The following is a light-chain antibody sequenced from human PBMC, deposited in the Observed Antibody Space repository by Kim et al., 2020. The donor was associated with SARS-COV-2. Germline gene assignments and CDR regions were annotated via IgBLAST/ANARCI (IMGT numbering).Light chain of an antibody. CDR1: SSNMGSNY. CDR2: RNN. Sequence: ELTQPPSASGTPGQRVTISCSGTSSNMGSNYVYWYQQLPGAAPKLLIYRNNQRPSGVPDRFSGSKSGPSASLAISGLRSEDEADYYCAAWDDSLSVVF. CDR3: AAWDDSLSVV. V-gene: IGLV1-47*01. J-gene: IGLJ6*01.